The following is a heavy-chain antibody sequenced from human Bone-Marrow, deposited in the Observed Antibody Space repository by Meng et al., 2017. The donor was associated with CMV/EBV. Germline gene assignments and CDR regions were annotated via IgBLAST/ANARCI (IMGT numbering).Heavy chain of an antibody. CDR2: ISGSGGST. D-gene: IGHD6-19*01. CDR1: GFTFSSYA. V-gene: IGHV3-23*01. J-gene: IGHJ6*02. Sequence: GGSLRLSCAASGFTFSSYAMSWVRQAPGKGLEWVSAISGSGGSTYYADSVKGRFTISRDNSKNTLYLQMNSLRAEDTAVYYCAKDSLIGGIAVAGDYYYGMDVWGQGTTVTVSS. CDR3: AKDSLIGGIAVAGDYYYGMDV.